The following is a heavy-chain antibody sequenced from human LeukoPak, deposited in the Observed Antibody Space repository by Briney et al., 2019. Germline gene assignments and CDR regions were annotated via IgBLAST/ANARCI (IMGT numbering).Heavy chain of an antibody. CDR1: GYSISSGYY. CDR2: IYHSGST. V-gene: IGHV4-38-2*02. CDR3: ARVSKQQLVRVWFDP. D-gene: IGHD6-13*01. J-gene: IGHJ5*02. Sequence: KTSETLSLTCTVSGYSISSGYYWGWIRQPPGKGLEWIGSIYHSGSTYYNPSLKSRVTISVDTSKNQFSLKLSSVTAADTAVYYCARVSKQQLVRVWFDPWGQGTLVTVSS.